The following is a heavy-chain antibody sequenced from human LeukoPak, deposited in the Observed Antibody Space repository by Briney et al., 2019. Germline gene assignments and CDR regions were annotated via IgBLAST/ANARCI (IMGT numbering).Heavy chain of an antibody. CDR3: ARGPGSMAFDY. D-gene: IGHD6-6*01. CDR2: IYYNGST. J-gene: IGHJ4*02. CDR1: GGSISTYY. Sequence: SETLSLTCTVSGGSISTYYWSWIRRPPGKGLEWIGYIYYNGSTNYNPSLKSRVTISVDTSKNQFSLKLNSVTAADTAVYYCARGPGSMAFDYWGQGTLVSVSS. V-gene: IGHV4-59*01.